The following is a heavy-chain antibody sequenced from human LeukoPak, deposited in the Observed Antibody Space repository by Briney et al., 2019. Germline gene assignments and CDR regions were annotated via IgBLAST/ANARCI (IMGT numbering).Heavy chain of an antibody. D-gene: IGHD3/OR15-3a*01. J-gene: IGHJ6*03. CDR2: IIPIFGTA. V-gene: IGHV1-69*13. CDR1: GGTFSSYA. CDR3: ARGVFGLNRLGRVENYYYMDV. Sequence: ASVKVSCKASGGTFSSYAISWVRQAPGQGLEWMGGIIPIFGTANYAQKFQGRVTITADESTSTAYMELSSLRSEDTAVYYCARGVFGLNRLGRVENYYYMDVWGRGTTVTVSS.